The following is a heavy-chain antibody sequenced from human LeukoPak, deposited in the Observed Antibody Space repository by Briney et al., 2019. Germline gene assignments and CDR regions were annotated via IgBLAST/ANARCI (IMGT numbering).Heavy chain of an antibody. J-gene: IGHJ4*02. CDR3: SARIGIAAAGEPDY. CDR2: IYYSGST. Sequence: PSETLSLTCTVSGDSIGSSSYYWGWIRQPPGKGLEWIGSIYYSGSTYYNPSLKSRVTISVDTSKNQFSLKLSSVTAADTAVYYCSARIGIAAAGEPDYWGQGTLVTVSS. CDR1: GDSIGSSSYY. V-gene: IGHV4-39*01. D-gene: IGHD6-13*01.